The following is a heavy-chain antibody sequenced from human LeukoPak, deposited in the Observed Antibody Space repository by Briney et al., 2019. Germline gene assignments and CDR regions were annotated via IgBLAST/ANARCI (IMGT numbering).Heavy chain of an antibody. CDR3: AGALMWCGGNEC. Sequence: ASVKVSCKASGYTFTSYYIHWVRQAPGHGLEWMGAIIPSGSSASYAQRFQGRLTMTRDTSTSTVYMELSSLASEDTAIYYCAGALMWCGGNECWGQGTLVTVSS. CDR1: GYTFTSYY. J-gene: IGHJ4*02. CDR2: IIPSGSSA. D-gene: IGHD4-23*01. V-gene: IGHV1-46*01.